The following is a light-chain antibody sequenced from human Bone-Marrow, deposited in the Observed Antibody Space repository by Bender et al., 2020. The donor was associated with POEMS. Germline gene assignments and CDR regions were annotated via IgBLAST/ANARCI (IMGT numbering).Light chain of an antibody. CDR2: EVT. J-gene: IGLJ1*01. V-gene: IGLV2-11*01. CDR3: CSYADSSTLV. CDR1: SSDVGAYDY. Sequence: QTALTQPRSVSGSPGQSVTISCTGTSSDVGAYDYVSWYQQHPGKAPKLMIYEVTKRPSGVSDRFSGSKSGNTASLTISGLQAEDEADYYCCSYADSSTLVLGTGTKVTVL.